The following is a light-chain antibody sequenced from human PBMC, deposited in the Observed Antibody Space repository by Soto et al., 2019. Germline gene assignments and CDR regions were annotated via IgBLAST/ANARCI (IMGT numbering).Light chain of an antibody. CDR2: WAS. CDR3: QQYYSTLVT. Sequence: DIVMTQSPDSLTVSLGERATINCKSSQSVLYSSNNKDYLAWYQQKPGQPPKLLITWASTRESGVPDRFSGSGSGTDFTLTISSLQADDVAVYYCQQYYSTLVTFGQGTRLEIK. CDR1: QSVLYSSNNKDY. V-gene: IGKV4-1*01. J-gene: IGKJ5*01.